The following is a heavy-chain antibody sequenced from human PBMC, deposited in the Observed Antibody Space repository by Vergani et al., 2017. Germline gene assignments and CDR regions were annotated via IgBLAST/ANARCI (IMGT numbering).Heavy chain of an antibody. D-gene: IGHD3-10*01. CDR3: ARNMVRGVRYYGMDV. V-gene: IGHV4-59*01. CDR2: IYYSGST. J-gene: IGHJ6*02. CDR1: GGSISSYY. Sequence: QVQLQESGPGLVKPSETLSLTCTVSGGSISSYYWSWIRQPPGKGLEWIGYIYYSGSTNYNPSLKSRVTISVDTSKNQFSLKLSSVTAADTAVYYCARNMVRGVRYYGMDVWGHGTTVTGSS.